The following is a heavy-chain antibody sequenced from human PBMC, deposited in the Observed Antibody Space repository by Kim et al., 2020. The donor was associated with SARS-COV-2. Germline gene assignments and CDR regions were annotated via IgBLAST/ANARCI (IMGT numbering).Heavy chain of an antibody. CDR2: ISAYNGNT. J-gene: IGHJ6*02. Sequence: ASVKVSCKASGYTFTSYGISWVRQAPGQGLEWMGWISAYNGNTNYAQKLQGRVTMTTDTSTSTAYMELRSLRSDDTAVYYCARVSRDFWSGYYSYYYYGMAVWGQGTTVTVSS. CDR3: ARVSRDFWSGYYSYYYYGMAV. D-gene: IGHD3-3*01. V-gene: IGHV1-18*01. CDR1: GYTFTSYG.